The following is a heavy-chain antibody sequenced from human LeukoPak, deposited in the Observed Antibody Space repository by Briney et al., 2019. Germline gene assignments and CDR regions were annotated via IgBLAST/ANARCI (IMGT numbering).Heavy chain of an antibody. CDR1: GFTFDDYA. Sequence: GGSLRLSCAASGFTFDDYAMHWVRQAPGKGLEWVSGISWNSGSIGYADSVKGRFTISRDNAKNSLYLQMNGLRAEDTALYYCAKANYYYDSSGYYYFDYWGQGTLVTVSS. V-gene: IGHV3-9*01. CDR3: AKANYYYDSSGYYYFDY. CDR2: ISWNSGSI. J-gene: IGHJ4*02. D-gene: IGHD3-22*01.